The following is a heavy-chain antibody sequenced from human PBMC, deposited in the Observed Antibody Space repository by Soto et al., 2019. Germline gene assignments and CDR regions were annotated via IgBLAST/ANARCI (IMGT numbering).Heavy chain of an antibody. CDR3: AKDSVTRYYYYGMDV. D-gene: IGHD4-17*01. CDR1: GFTFTNYW. J-gene: IGHJ6*02. V-gene: IGHV3-30*18. Sequence: PGGSLRLSCAASGFTFTNYWMHWVRQAPGKGLEWVAVISYDGSNKYYADSVKGRFTISRDNSKNTLYLQMNSLRAEDTAVYYCAKDSVTRYYYYGMDVWGQGTTVTVSS. CDR2: ISYDGSNK.